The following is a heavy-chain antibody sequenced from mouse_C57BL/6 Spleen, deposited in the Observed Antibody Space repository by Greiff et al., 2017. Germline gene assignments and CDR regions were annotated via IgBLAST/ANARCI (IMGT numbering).Heavy chain of an antibody. CDR2: IHPNSGST. CDR1: GYTFTSYW. D-gene: IGHD2-3*01. V-gene: IGHV1-64*01. CDR3: ARGGGYYYFDY. Sequence: QVHVKQSGAELVKPGASVKLSCKASGYTFTSYWMHWVKQRPGQGLEWIGMIHPNSGSTNYNEKFKSKATLTVDKSSSTAYMQLSSLTSEDSAVYYCARGGGYYYFDYWGQGTTLTVSS. J-gene: IGHJ2*01.